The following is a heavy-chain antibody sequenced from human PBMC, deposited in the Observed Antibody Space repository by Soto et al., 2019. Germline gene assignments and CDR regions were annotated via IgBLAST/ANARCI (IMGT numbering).Heavy chain of an antibody. CDR2: ISYDGSNK. D-gene: IGHD2-8*01. Sequence: PRGPLRLSCAASGFIFSNYGMHWVLHALGKALEWVAVISYDGSNKYYADSVRGRFTISRDNSKNTLYLQMNSLRAGDTAVYYCAKAGIVLTVYATGFDYWGQGT. J-gene: IGHJ4*02. CDR1: GFIFSNYG. V-gene: IGHV3-30*18. CDR3: AKAGIVLTVYATGFDY.